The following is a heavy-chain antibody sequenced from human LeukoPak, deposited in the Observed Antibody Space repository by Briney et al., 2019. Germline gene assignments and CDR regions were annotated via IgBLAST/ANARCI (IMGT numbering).Heavy chain of an antibody. CDR1: GFTVSSNY. D-gene: IGHD2-8*01. J-gene: IGHJ4*02. CDR2: ISGSGGST. Sequence: PGGSLRLSCAASGFTVSSNYMSWVRQAPGKGLEWVSAISGSGGSTYYADSVKGRFTISRDNSKNTLYLQMNSLRAEDTAVYYCAKDRTKGDLLDWGQGTLVTVSS. CDR3: AKDRTKGDLLD. V-gene: IGHV3-23*01.